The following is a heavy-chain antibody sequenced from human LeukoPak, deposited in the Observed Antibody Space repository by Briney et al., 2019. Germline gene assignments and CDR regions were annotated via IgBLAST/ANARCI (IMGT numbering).Heavy chain of an antibody. D-gene: IGHD3-10*01. CDR2: IYSGGNT. Sequence: PGGSLRLSCAASGFTVSSNYMSWVRQAPGKGLEWVSVIYSGGNTYYADSVKGRFTISRDNSKNTLYLQMNSQRAEDTAVYYCARVERGNYFDYWGQGTLVTVSS. J-gene: IGHJ4*02. CDR3: ARVERGNYFDY. CDR1: GFTVSSNY. V-gene: IGHV3-53*01.